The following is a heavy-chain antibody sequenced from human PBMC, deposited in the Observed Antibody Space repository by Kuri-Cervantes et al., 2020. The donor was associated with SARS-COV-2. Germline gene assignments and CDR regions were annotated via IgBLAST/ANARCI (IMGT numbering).Heavy chain of an antibody. CDR2: IYYSGST. V-gene: IGHV4-61*01. CDR3: ARMATNYYYGMDV. D-gene: IGHD5-24*01. J-gene: IGHJ6*02. Sequence: ESLKISCTVSGGSVSSGSYYWSWIRQPPGKGLEWIGYIYYSGSTNYNPSLKSRVTISVDTSKNQFSLKLSSVTAADTAVYYCARMATNYYYGMDVWGQGTTVTVSS. CDR1: GGSVSSGSYY.